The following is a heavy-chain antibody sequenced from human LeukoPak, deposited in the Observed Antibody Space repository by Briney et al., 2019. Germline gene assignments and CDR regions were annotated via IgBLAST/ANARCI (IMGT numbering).Heavy chain of an antibody. CDR3: TTYGSGRKFDY. Sequence: GGSHRLSCAASGFSFSDAWMSWVRQIPGKGLEWVGRIESKTDGGTTDYAAPVKGRFTISRDDSTNTMYLQMNSLKSEDTAVYYCTTYGSGRKFDYWGQGTLVTVSS. D-gene: IGHD3-10*01. CDR1: GFSFSDAW. CDR2: IESKTDGGTT. V-gene: IGHV3-15*04. J-gene: IGHJ4*02.